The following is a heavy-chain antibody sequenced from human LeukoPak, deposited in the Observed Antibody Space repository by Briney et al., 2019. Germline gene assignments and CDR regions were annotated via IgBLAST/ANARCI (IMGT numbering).Heavy chain of an antibody. V-gene: IGHV3-74*01. CDR2: LNGDGSSI. CDR3: ARDRGYSPDV. D-gene: IGHD5-18*01. Sequence: PGGSLRLSCAASGFTFRNYWMHWVRQVPGKGLVWVSHLNGDGSSITYADSVKGRFTISRDNAKSTLYLQMNSLRAEDTAVYYCARDRGYSPDVWGQGTTVTVFS. J-gene: IGHJ6*02. CDR1: GFTFRNYW.